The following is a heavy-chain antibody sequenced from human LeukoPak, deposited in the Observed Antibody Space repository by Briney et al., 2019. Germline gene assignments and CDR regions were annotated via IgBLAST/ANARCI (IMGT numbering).Heavy chain of an antibody. CDR1: DDSISTNY. D-gene: IGHD5-24*01. CDR3: TRGGDVYKLGNC. V-gene: IGHV4-59*04. Sequence: SETLTLTCTVSDDSISTNYWSWIRQPPGKGLEWVGTLHFSGTPYYSPSLNSRVSISVDTSKNQFSLMLKSVTATDTAVYYCTRGGDVYKLGNCWGQGTLVTVSS. CDR2: LHFSGTP. J-gene: IGHJ4*02.